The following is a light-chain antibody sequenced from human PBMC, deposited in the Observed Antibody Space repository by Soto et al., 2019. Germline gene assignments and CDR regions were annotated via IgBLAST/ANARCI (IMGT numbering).Light chain of an antibody. J-gene: IGKJ4*01. CDR1: QSVSIY. Sequence: EIVFTQSPVTLSLSPGDRATLSCRASQSVSIYLAWFQQKPGQAPRLLIYDASNRATGIPARFSGSGSGTDFTLAISSLEPEDFAVYYCQQRYNYVTFGGGTKVDIK. V-gene: IGKV3-11*01. CDR2: DAS. CDR3: QQRYNYVT.